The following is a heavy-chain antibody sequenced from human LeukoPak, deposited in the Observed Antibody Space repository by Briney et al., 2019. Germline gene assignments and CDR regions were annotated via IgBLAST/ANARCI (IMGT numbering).Heavy chain of an antibody. D-gene: IGHD2-21*01. Sequence: PSETLSLTCTVSGGSISSCYWSWIRQPPGKGLEWIGNIYYSGSTNYNPSLRSRVTISVDTSKNQCSLKLSSVTAADTAVYYCARGGDPHYGMDVWGQGTTVTVSS. CDR1: GGSISSCY. V-gene: IGHV4-59*01. J-gene: IGHJ6*02. CDR3: ARGGDPHYGMDV. CDR2: IYYSGST.